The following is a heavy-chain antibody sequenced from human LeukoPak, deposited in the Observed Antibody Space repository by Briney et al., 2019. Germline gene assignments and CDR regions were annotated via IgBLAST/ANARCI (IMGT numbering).Heavy chain of an antibody. CDR1: GGSFSVYY. Sequence: SETLSLTCAVYGGSFSVYYWSWIRQPPGKGLEWIGEINHSGSTNYNPSLKSRVTISVDTSKNQFSLKLSSVTAADTAVYYCARGPDYGDYGAKEYYFDYWGQGTLVTVSS. J-gene: IGHJ4*02. CDR3: ARGPDYGDYGAKEYYFDY. V-gene: IGHV4-34*01. CDR2: INHSGST. D-gene: IGHD4-17*01.